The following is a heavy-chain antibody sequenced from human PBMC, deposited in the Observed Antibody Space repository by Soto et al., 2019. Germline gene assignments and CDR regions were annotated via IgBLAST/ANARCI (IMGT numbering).Heavy chain of an antibody. V-gene: IGHV3-23*01. D-gene: IGHD3-10*01. CDR1: GFTFRNYA. CDR2: ISGSAGST. Sequence: EVQLLESGGGLVQSGGSLRLSCAASGFTFRNYAMSWVRQAPGKGLEWVSAISGSAGSTYYADSVKGRFTVSRDNSKSTLYLQLNSLRAEDTAVYYCALDKLYYGSGRPCGTLDYWAQGTLVTASS. J-gene: IGHJ4*02. CDR3: ALDKLYYGSGRPCGTLDY.